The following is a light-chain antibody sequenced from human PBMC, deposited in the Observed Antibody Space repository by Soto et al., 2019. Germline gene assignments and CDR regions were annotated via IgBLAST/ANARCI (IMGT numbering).Light chain of an antibody. J-gene: IGLJ1*01. CDR1: SSDVGSYNL. CDR3: CSYAGSSTSYV. CDR2: EGS. Sequence: QSALTQPASVSGSPGQSITISCTGTSSDVGSYNLVSWYQQHPGKAPKLMIYEGSKRPSGVSNRFSGSKSGNTAPLTISGLQAEDEADYYCCSYAGSSTSYVFGTGTKATVL. V-gene: IGLV2-23*01.